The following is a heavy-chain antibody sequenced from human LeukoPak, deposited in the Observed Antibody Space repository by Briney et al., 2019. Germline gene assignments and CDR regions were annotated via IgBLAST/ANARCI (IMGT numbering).Heavy chain of an antibody. CDR1: GFTFSNAW. D-gene: IGHD6-13*01. CDR3: TTAGAYSSSWYSLDY. Sequence: GGSLRLSCAASGFTFSNAWMSWVRQAPGKGLEWVGRIKSKTDGGTTDYAAPVKGRFTISRDDSKNTLYLQMNSLKTEDTAVYYCTTAGAYSSSWYSLDYWGQGTLVTVSS. J-gene: IGHJ4*02. V-gene: IGHV3-15*01. CDR2: IKSKTDGGTT.